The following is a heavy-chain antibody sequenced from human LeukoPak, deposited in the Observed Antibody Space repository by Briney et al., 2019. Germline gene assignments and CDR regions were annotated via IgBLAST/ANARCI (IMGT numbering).Heavy chain of an antibody. V-gene: IGHV3-7*01. CDR3: ARDSFETDIDY. CDR1: GFLFSRYW. D-gene: IGHD1-14*01. CDR2: IKEDGSEK. Sequence: PGGSLRLSCAASGFLFSRYWMSWVRQAPGKGLEWVANIKEDGSEKYYVESMKGRFTISRDNVKNSLYLQINSLRAEDTAVYYCARDSFETDIDYWGQGTLVTVFS. J-gene: IGHJ4*02.